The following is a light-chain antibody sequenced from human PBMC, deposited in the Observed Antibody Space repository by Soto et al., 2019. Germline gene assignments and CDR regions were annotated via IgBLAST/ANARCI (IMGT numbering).Light chain of an antibody. CDR2: AAS. V-gene: IGKV1-39*01. CDR3: QQSYSTPLT. Sequence: DIQLTQSPSSLSASVGDRVTITCRASQTISAYLHWYQQKPGKAPKLLIYAASGFQSGVPSRFSGSGSGTDFTLTISSLQPEDFATYDGQQSYSTPLTFGPGTKVDIK. CDR1: QTISAY. J-gene: IGKJ3*01.